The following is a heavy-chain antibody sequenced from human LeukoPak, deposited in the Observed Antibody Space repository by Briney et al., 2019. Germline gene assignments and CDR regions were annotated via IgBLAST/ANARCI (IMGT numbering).Heavy chain of an antibody. D-gene: IGHD3-3*01. CDR1: GYTFTSYG. V-gene: IGHV1-18*01. J-gene: IGHJ6*03. CDR3: ARANRYYDFWSGYVGPYYYMDV. Sequence: GASVKVSCKASGYTFTSYGISWVRQAPGQGLEWMGWISAYNGNTNYAQKLQGRVTMTTDTSTSTAYMELRSLRSDDTAVYYCARANRYYDFWSGYVGPYYYMDVWGKGTTVTVSS. CDR2: ISAYNGNT.